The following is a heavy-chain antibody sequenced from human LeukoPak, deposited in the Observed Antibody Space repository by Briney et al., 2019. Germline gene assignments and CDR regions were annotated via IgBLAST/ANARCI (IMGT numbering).Heavy chain of an antibody. Sequence: GKSLRLSCAASQFPFSNYGMHWVRQAPGKGLEWVAVIWDAQSGKYYIDSVKGRSTVSRDNSKNTLYLQMNSLRTEDTAVYYCAKDRDSSSWYWTSYYYYGMDVWGQGTTVTVSS. J-gene: IGHJ6*02. D-gene: IGHD6-13*01. CDR2: IWDAQSGK. V-gene: IGHV3-30*18. CDR3: AKDRDSSSWYWTSYYYYGMDV. CDR1: QFPFSNYG.